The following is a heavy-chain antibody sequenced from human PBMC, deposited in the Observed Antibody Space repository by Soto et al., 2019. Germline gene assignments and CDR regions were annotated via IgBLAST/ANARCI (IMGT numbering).Heavy chain of an antibody. J-gene: IGHJ4*02. CDR1: GGCVSSGGYY. CDR3: ARAGSYRYFDY. D-gene: IGHD3-10*01. Sequence: QVQLQESGPGMVKPSETLSLTCSVSGGCVSSGGYYWSWIRQPPGKGLEWIGCIYYSGSTDYNPSLKSRVTMSLDKSKNQFSLKLNSVTAAYTAVYFCARAGSYRYFDYWGQGTLVTVSS. V-gene: IGHV4-61*08. CDR2: IYYSGST.